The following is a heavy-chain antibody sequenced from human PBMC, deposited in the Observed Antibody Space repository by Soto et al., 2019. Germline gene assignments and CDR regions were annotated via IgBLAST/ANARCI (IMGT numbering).Heavy chain of an antibody. CDR1: GFSVSSNY. J-gene: IGHJ6*02. Sequence: EVQLVESGGGLIQPGGSLRLSCAASGFSVSSNYMSWVRQAPGKGLEWDSVIYSGGNTQYADSVKVRFTISRDNSKNTLYLQMNSLRAEDTAVYYCARDSTWIPYYHYGMDVWGQGTTVTVSS. CDR2: IYSGGNT. D-gene: IGHD5-18*01. CDR3: ARDSTWIPYYHYGMDV. V-gene: IGHV3-53*01.